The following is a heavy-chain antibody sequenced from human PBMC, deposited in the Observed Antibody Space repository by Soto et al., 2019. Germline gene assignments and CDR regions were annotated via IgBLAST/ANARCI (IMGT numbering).Heavy chain of an antibody. D-gene: IGHD5-12*01. Sequence: GASVKVSCKASGGTFSSDAISWGRQAPGQGLEWMGGIIPIFGTANYAQKFQGRVTITADESTSTAYMELSSLRSEDTAVYYCARGGLSGYDYYYYGMDVWGQGTTVTVSS. CDR1: GGTFSSDA. CDR2: IIPIFGTA. CDR3: ARGGLSGYDYYYYGMDV. V-gene: IGHV1-69*13. J-gene: IGHJ6*02.